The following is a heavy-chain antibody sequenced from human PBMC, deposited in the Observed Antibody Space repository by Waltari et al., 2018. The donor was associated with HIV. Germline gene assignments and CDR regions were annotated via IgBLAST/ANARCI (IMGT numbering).Heavy chain of an antibody. CDR1: GGSISSYY. Sequence: QVQLQESGPGLVKPSETLSLTCTVSGGSISSYYWSWIRQPPGKGLEWIGYIYYSGSTNYNPSLKSRVTISVDTSKNQFSLKLSSVTAADTAVYYCARERMGVWFGDPTNWFDPWGQGTLVTVSS. D-gene: IGHD3-10*01. CDR2: IYYSGST. CDR3: ARERMGVWFGDPTNWFDP. V-gene: IGHV4-59*01. J-gene: IGHJ5*02.